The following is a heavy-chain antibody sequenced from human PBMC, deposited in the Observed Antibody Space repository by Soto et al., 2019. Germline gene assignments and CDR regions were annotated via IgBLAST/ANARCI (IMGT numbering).Heavy chain of an antibody. CDR1: GFIFRDWF. D-gene: IGHD5-12*01. Sequence: GGSLRLSCAASGFIFRDWFMSWIRQAPGKGLEWISYISKDSGRATRYADSVKGRFTISRDNAKNTLYLQMNSLRAEDTAVYYCAKDVERDGYNYSDYWGQGTLVTVSS. V-gene: IGHV3-11*04. CDR2: ISKDSGRAT. CDR3: AKDVERDGYNYSDY. J-gene: IGHJ4*02.